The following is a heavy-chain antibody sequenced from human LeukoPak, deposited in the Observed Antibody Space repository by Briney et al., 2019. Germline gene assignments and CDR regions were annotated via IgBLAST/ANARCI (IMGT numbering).Heavy chain of an antibody. CDR3: ARGRISSGGSCYGIDY. Sequence: PSETLSLTCAVYGGSFSGYYWGWIRQPPGKGLEWIGEINHSGSTNYNPSLKSRVTISVDTSKNQFSLKLSSVTAADTAVYYCARGRISSGGSCYGIDYWGQGTLVTVSS. CDR2: INHSGST. J-gene: IGHJ4*02. CDR1: GGSFSGYY. D-gene: IGHD2-15*01. V-gene: IGHV4-34*01.